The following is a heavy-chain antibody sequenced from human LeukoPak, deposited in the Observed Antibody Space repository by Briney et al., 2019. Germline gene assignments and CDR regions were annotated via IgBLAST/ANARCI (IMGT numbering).Heavy chain of an antibody. J-gene: IGHJ4*02. Sequence: GGSLRLSCAASGFTFSNYGMHWVRQAPGKGLQWVAVIAFDGDYEYYADSVKGRFTISRDNSKNTLYLQMNSLRAEDTAVYYCAKGLLRYFDWLSDYWGQGTLVTVSS. CDR2: IAFDGDYE. V-gene: IGHV3-30*18. D-gene: IGHD3-9*01. CDR1: GFTFSNYG. CDR3: AKGLLRYFDWLSDY.